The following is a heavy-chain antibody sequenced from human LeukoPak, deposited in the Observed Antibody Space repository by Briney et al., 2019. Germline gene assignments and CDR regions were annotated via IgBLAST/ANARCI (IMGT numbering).Heavy chain of an antibody. CDR1: GXTFSSYS. CDR3: ATTIGADFDY. V-gene: IGHV3-21*01. Sequence: GGSLGLSCAASGXTFSSYSMNWVRQAPGKGLEWVSSISSSSSYIYYADSVKGRFTISRDNAKNSLYLQMNSLRAEDTAVYYCATTIGADFDYWGQGTLVTVSS. D-gene: IGHD3-3*01. J-gene: IGHJ4*02. CDR2: ISSSSSYI.